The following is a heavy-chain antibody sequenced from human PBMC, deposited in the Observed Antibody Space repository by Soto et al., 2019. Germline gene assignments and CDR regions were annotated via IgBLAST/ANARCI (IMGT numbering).Heavy chain of an antibody. Sequence: EVQLVESGGGLVKPGGSLRLSCAASGFTFSSYSMNWVRQAPGKGLEWVSSISSSSSYIYYADSVKGRFTISRDNAKNSLYLQMNSLRAEDTAVYYCASWDLGGYDPWPDYWGQGTLVTVSS. CDR1: GFTFSSYS. J-gene: IGHJ4*02. V-gene: IGHV3-21*01. CDR2: ISSSSSYI. CDR3: ASWDLGGYDPWPDY. D-gene: IGHD5-12*01.